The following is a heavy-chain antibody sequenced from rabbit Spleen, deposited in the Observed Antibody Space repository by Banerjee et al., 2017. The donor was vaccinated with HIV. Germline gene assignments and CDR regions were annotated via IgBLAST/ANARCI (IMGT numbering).Heavy chain of an antibody. CDR3: ARDAGSDAYIDGVFNL. Sequence: QSLEESGGGLVQPEGSLTLTCKASGIDFSRYYDMCWVRQAPGKGLEWIGCIYTGNDKTYYASWAKGRFTISKTSSTTVTLQMTSLTVADTATYFCARDAGSDAYIDGVFNLWVQGTLVTVS. D-gene: IGHD4-2*01. CDR1: GIDFSRYYD. J-gene: IGHJ4*01. V-gene: IGHV1S40*01. CDR2: IYTGNDKT.